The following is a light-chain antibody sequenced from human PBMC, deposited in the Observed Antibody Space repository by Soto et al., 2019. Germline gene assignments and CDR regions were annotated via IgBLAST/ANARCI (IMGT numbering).Light chain of an antibody. Sequence: QAEVTQPPSASGTPGQRGTISCSGSSSNIETNLVHWYQHLPGASPRLLIYNNDQRPSGVPDRFSASKSGTSASLAISGLRSEDEADYYCTATDDRLTGPVFGGGTKVTVL. V-gene: IGLV1-47*02. J-gene: IGLJ2*01. CDR1: SSNIETNL. CDR3: TATDDRLTGPV. CDR2: NND.